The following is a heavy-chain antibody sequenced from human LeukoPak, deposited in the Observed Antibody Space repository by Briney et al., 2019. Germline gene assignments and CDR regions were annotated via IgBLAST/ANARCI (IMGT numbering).Heavy chain of an antibody. J-gene: IGHJ4*02. D-gene: IGHD6-13*01. Sequence: GGSLRLSCAASGFTFSDHYMDWLRQAPEEGMEWVGRTRNKAYSYTTEYSASVKGRFTISRDDSKNSLYLQMNSLKTEDTAVYYCARVHSSSWSGSYFDYWGQGTLVTVSS. CDR3: ARVHSSSWSGSYFDY. CDR1: GFTFSDHY. CDR2: TRNKAYSYTT. V-gene: IGHV3-72*01.